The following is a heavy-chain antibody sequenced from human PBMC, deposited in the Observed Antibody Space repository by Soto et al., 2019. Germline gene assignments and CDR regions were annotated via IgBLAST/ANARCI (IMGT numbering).Heavy chain of an antibody. D-gene: IGHD5-18*01. Sequence: GGSLRLSCASSGLPFSSYAMSWVRQAPGKGLEWVSAISGSGGSTYYADSVKGRFTISRDNSKNTLYLQMNSLRAEDTAVYYCAKEGAGYSYGYDAFDIWGQGTMVTVSS. CDR1: GLPFSSYA. CDR3: AKEGAGYSYGYDAFDI. CDR2: ISGSGGST. V-gene: IGHV3-23*01. J-gene: IGHJ3*02.